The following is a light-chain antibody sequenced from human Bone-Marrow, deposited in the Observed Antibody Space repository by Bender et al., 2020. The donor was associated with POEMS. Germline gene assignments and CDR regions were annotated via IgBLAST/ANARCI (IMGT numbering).Light chain of an antibody. Sequence: QSALTQPPSASGFPGQSVTISCTGTSSDVGYYNYVSWYQQYPGKAPKLMIYDVSNRPSGVSNRFSGSKSGNTASLTISGLQAEDEADYYCSSYTTSSTRIFGGGTKLTVL. V-gene: IGLV2-14*01. CDR1: SSDVGYYNY. CDR2: DVS. J-gene: IGLJ2*01. CDR3: SSYTTSSTRI.